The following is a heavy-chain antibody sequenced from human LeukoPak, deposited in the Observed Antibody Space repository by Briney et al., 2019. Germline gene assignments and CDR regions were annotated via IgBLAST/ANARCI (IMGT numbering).Heavy chain of an antibody. CDR3: ARDLTVATSLWGDYYHYGIDV. CDR1: GFTVSSNY. Sequence: GGSLRLSCAASGFTVSSNYMNWVRQAPGKGLEWVSVIYSGGSTYYADSVKGRFTISRDNSKNTLYLQMNSLRAEDTAVYYCARDLTVATSLWGDYYHYGIDVWGQGTTVTVSS. V-gene: IGHV3-53*01. D-gene: IGHD4-17*01. J-gene: IGHJ6*02. CDR2: IYSGGST.